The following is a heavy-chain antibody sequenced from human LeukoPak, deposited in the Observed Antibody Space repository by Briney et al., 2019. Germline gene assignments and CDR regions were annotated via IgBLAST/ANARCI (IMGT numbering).Heavy chain of an antibody. Sequence: GASVRVSCKASGYTFTGFYMHWVREAPGQGLEWMGWINPNIGGTNYAQKFQGRVTMTRDTSISTAYMELSRLRSDDTAVYYCARASSSFPSFFDYWGQGTLVTVSS. D-gene: IGHD6-6*01. J-gene: IGHJ4*02. V-gene: IGHV1-2*02. CDR3: ARASSSFPSFFDY. CDR2: INPNIGGT. CDR1: GYTFTGFY.